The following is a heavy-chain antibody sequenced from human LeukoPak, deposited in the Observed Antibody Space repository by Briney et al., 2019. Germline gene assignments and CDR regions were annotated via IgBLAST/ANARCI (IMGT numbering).Heavy chain of an antibody. CDR2: IYPGDSDT. CDR1: GYSFTNYW. CDR3: TRLHRTASLASVYFDY. Sequence: GESLKISWKASGYSFTNYWIGWVRQMPGKGLEWMGLIYPGDSDTSYSPSFQGQVTISHDKSINTASLEWNSLKASDTAMYYCTRLHRTASLASVYFDYWGQGTLVTVSS. V-gene: IGHV5-51*01. D-gene: IGHD1-14*01. J-gene: IGHJ4*02.